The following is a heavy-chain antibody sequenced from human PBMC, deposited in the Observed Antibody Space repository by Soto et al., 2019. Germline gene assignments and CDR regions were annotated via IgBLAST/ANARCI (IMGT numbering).Heavy chain of an antibody. CDR3: ARELDPYYGGNSLSLDY. CDR2: IYHSGST. J-gene: IGHJ4*02. D-gene: IGHD4-17*01. Sequence: SETLSLTCAVSGGSISSSNWWSWVRQPPGKGLEWIGEIYHSGSTNYNPSLKSRVTISVDKSKNQFSLKLSSVTAADTAVYYCARELDPYYGGNSLSLDYWGQGTLVTVSS. CDR1: GGSISSSNW. V-gene: IGHV4-4*02.